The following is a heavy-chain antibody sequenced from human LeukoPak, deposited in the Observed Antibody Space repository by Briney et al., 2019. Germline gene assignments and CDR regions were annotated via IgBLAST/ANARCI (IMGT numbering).Heavy chain of an antibody. CDR1: GFTFSDYS. Sequence: GGSLRLSCAASGFTFSDYSMSWVRQAPGKGLEWISYISLSGSAIYYADSVKGRFTISRDNAKNSLYLQMNSLRAEDTAVYYCARAVVVPAALDAFDIWGQGTMVTVSS. D-gene: IGHD2-2*01. CDR2: ISLSGSAI. V-gene: IGHV3-48*04. J-gene: IGHJ3*02. CDR3: ARAVVVPAALDAFDI.